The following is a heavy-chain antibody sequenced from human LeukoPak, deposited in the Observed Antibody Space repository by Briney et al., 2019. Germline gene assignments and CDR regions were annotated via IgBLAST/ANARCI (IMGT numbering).Heavy chain of an antibody. D-gene: IGHD3-9*01. CDR1: GFTFSSYA. CDR3: ARPPRYFDWLLPGDY. V-gene: IGHV3-30*04. CDR2: ISYDGSNK. J-gene: IGHJ4*02. Sequence: GGSLRLSCAASGFTFSSYAMHWVRQAPGKGLEWVAVISYDGSNKYYADSVKGRFTIRRDNSKNTLYLQMNSLRAEDTAVYYCARPPRYFDWLLPGDYWGQGTLVTVSS.